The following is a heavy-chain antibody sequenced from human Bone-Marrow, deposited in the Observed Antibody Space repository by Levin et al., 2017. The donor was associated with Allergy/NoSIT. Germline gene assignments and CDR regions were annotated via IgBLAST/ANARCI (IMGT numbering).Heavy chain of an antibody. J-gene: IGHJ4*02. V-gene: IGHV1-2*06. CDR2: IHPNSGVP. CDR3: ATGYRGYPSQY. Sequence: TPGGSLRLSCKASGYTFTGYYMHWVRQAPGQGLEWMGRIHPNSGVPDYAQKFQGRVTMTRDTSISTVYMDLSSLRSDDTAVYYCATGYRGYPSQYWGQGTRVTVSS. CDR1: GYTFTGYY. D-gene: IGHD5-12*01.